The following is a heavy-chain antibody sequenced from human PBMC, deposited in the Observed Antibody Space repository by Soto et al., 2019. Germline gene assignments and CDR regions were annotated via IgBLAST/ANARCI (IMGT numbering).Heavy chain of an antibody. J-gene: IGHJ4*02. CDR3: ARAKIVYGDFDSIDS. D-gene: IGHD4-17*01. CDR2: ISDRSSTI. V-gene: IGHV3-48*01. CDR1: GFTFSSYS. Sequence: EVQLVESGGGLVQPGGSLRLSCAASGFTFSSYSMNWVRQAPGKGPEWLSYISDRSSTIYYADSVKGRFTISRDDAKNSLYLQMNSLRAEDTAVYYCARAKIVYGDFDSIDSWGQGTLVTVSS.